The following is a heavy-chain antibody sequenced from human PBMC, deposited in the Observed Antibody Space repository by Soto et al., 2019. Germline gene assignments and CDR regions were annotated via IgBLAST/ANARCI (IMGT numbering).Heavy chain of an antibody. Sequence: QVQLVQSGAEVKKPGASVKVSCKASGYTFTGYYMHWVRQAPGQGLEWMGWINPNSGGTNYAQKFQGRVNMTRDTSISTAYMELSRLRSDDTAVYYCARGNRRYCSGGSCYTVDYWGQGTLVTVSS. CDR3: ARGNRRYCSGGSCYTVDY. D-gene: IGHD2-15*01. CDR1: GYTFTGYY. V-gene: IGHV1-2*02. J-gene: IGHJ4*02. CDR2: INPNSGGT.